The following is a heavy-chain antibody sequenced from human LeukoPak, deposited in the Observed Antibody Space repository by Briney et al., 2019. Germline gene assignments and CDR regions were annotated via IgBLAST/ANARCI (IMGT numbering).Heavy chain of an antibody. D-gene: IGHD3-22*01. CDR3: ARDSGEDYYDSSGYLDY. V-gene: IGHV3-7*01. Sequence: GGSLRLSCAASGFTFSSYSMNWVRQAPGKGLEWVANIKQDGSEKYYVDSVKGRFTISRDNAKNSLYLQMNSLRAEDTAVYYCARDSGEDYYDSSGYLDYWGQGTLVTVSS. CDR1: GFTFSSYS. J-gene: IGHJ4*02. CDR2: IKQDGSEK.